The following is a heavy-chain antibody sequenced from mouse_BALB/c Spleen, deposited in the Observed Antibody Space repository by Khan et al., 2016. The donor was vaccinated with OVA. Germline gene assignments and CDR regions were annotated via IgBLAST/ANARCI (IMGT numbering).Heavy chain of an antibody. J-gene: IGHJ2*01. Sequence: EVELVESGGGLVQPGGSRKLSCAASGFTFSSYGMSWVRQTPDKRLELVATINSIGGSTYYPDSVKGRFTISRDNAKNTLDLQMSSLKSEDTAMYYCARMARTINWGQGTTLTVSS. CDR3: ARMARTIN. CDR2: INSIGGST. V-gene: IGHV5-6-3*01. CDR1: GFTFSSYG.